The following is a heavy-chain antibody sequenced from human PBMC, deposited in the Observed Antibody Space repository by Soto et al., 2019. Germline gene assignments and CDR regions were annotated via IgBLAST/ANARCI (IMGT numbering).Heavy chain of an antibody. V-gene: IGHV4-30-4*01. Sequence: SETLSLTCTVSGGSISSGDYYWSWIRQPPGKGLEWIGYIYYSGSTYYNQSLESRVTISVDTSKNQFSLKLSSVTAADTAVYYCARDNKYGLDYWGQGTLVTVSS. CDR2: IYYSGST. CDR3: ARDNKYGLDY. J-gene: IGHJ4*02. D-gene: IGHD4-17*01. CDR1: GGSISSGDYY.